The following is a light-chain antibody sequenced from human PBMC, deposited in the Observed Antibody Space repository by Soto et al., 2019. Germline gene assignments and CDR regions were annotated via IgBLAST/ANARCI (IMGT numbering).Light chain of an antibody. CDR3: QQYGSSPFT. J-gene: IGKJ3*01. CDR2: GAS. CDR1: QSVASSS. V-gene: IGKV3-20*01. Sequence: ESVLTQSPGTLSLSPGERATLSCRAGQSVASSSLAWYQQKPGQAPRLLIYGASSRATGIPDRFSGSGSGTDFTLTITRLEPEDFAVYYCQQYGSSPFTFGPGTKVDI.